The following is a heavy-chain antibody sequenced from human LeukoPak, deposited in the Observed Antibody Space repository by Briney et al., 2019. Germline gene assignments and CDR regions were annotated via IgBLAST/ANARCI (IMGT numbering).Heavy chain of an antibody. CDR1: GGSVSSGSYY. CDR3: VVTATNWFDP. CDR2: IYYSGST. V-gene: IGHV4-61*01. J-gene: IGHJ5*02. D-gene: IGHD2-21*02. Sequence: PSETLSLTCTVSGGSVSSGSYYWSWIRQPPGKGLEWIGYIYYSGSTSYNPSLKSRVTISVDTSKNQFSLKLSSVTAADTAVYYCVVTATNWFDPWGQGTLVTVSS.